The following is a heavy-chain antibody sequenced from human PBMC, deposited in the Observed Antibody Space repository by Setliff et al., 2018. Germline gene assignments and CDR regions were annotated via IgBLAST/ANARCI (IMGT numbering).Heavy chain of an antibody. CDR2: IYGDDSGGST. Sequence: GGSLRLSCAASGFSVSTNYMSWVRQAPGKGLEWVSVIYGDDSGGSTYYADSVKGRFTISRDNSMNTLYLQMHGLRAEDTAVYYCARYCSSGSCYYGAFDVWGQGTMVTVSS. D-gene: IGHD2-15*01. V-gene: IGHV3-53*01. CDR3: ARYCSSGSCYYGAFDV. CDR1: GFSVSTNY. J-gene: IGHJ3*01.